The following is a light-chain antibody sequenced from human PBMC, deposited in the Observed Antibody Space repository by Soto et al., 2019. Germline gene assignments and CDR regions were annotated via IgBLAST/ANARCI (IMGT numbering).Light chain of an antibody. CDR1: QSVGSNY. J-gene: IGKJ1*01. CDR3: QQSANSPWT. CDR2: IAS. Sequence: EIVLTQSPGTLSLSPGERATLSCRASQSVGSNYLTWYQQKPDQAPRLLIYIASGRTAGIPDRFSGSGSGTHFTISISRVEPEDFAVYYCQQSANSPWTFGQGTKVEIK. V-gene: IGKV3-20*01.